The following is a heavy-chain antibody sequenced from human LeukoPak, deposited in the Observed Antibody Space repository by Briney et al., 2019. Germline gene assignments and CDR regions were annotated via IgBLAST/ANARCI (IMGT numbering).Heavy chain of an antibody. V-gene: IGHV3-48*04. J-gene: IGHJ5*02. CDR3: ARKKRSGWYGNRFDP. CDR2: ISSSGSTI. Sequence: GGSLRLSCAASGFTFSDYGMHWVRQAPGKGLEWVSYISSSGSTIYYADSVKGRFTISRDNAKNSLYLQMNSLRAEDTAVYYCARKKRSGWYGNRFDPWGQGTLVTVSS. CDR1: GFTFSDYG. D-gene: IGHD6-19*01.